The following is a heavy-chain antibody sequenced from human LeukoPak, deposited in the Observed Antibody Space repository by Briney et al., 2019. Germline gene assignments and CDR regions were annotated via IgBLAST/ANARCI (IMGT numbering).Heavy chain of an antibody. CDR1: GFTFSNFW. J-gene: IGHJ4*02. Sequence: QAGGSLRLSCTASGFTFSNFWMGWVRQAPGKGLEWVAVISYDGGNKFYADSVKGRFTISRDNSKNTLDLQMSSLRAEDTAIYYCARDQLAYSGYDTLFAYWGQGTLVTVSS. V-gene: IGHV3-30*03. CDR3: ARDQLAYSGYDTLFAY. D-gene: IGHD5-12*01. CDR2: ISYDGGNK.